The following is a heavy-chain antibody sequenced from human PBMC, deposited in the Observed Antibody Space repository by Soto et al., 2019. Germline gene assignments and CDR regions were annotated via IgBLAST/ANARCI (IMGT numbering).Heavy chain of an antibody. J-gene: IGHJ4*02. D-gene: IGHD3-16*01. Sequence: PSETLSLTCTVSGGSISRFFWGWIRQPPGKGLELIGYIYYTGSTNYHPSLKSRVTISVDTSKDQFSLKLNSVTAADTAVYFCERSLRNDLFDYWGQGAMVTVYS. CDR1: GGSISRFF. CDR3: ERSLRNDLFDY. V-gene: IGHV4-59*01. CDR2: IYYTGST.